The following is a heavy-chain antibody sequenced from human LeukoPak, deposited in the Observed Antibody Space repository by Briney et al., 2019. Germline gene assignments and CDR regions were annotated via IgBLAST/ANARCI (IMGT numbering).Heavy chain of an antibody. CDR3: QRRDSSGYYGY. CDR1: GYSISSGYY. V-gene: IGHV4-61*01. CDR2: IHYSGST. D-gene: IGHD3-22*01. Sequence: SETLSLTCTVSGYSISSGYYWGWIRQPPGQGLEWIGYIHYSGSTNYNPSLKSRVTISVDTSKNQFSLKLSSVTAADTAVYYCQRRDSSGYYGYWGQGTLVTVSS. J-gene: IGHJ4*02.